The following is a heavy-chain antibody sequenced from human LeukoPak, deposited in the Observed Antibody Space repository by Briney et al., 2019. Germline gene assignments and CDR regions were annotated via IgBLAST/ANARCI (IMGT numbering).Heavy chain of an antibody. J-gene: IGHJ5*02. V-gene: IGHV1-69*05. CDR2: IIPIFGTA. D-gene: IGHD3-16*01. CDR1: GGTFSSYA. Sequence: SVKVSCKASGGTFSSYAISWVRQAPGQGLEWMGRIIPIFGTANYAQKFQGRVTITTDESTSTAYMELSSLRSEDTAVYYCAREAAGGAWFDPWGQGTLVTVSS. CDR3: AREAAGGAWFDP.